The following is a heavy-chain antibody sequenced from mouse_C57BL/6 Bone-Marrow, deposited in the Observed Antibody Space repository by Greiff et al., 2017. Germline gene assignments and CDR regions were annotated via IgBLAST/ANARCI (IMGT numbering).Heavy chain of an antibody. CDR2: IDPENGDT. Sequence: EVKLMESGAELVRPGASVKLSCTASGFNIKDDYMHWVKQRPEQGLEWIGWIDPENGDTEYASKFQGKATITADTSSNTAYLQLSSLTSEDTAVYYCTTLITTVGATPYWYFDVWGTGTTVTVSS. CDR1: GFNIKDDY. CDR3: TTLITTVGATPYWYFDV. D-gene: IGHD1-1*01. J-gene: IGHJ1*03. V-gene: IGHV14-4*01.